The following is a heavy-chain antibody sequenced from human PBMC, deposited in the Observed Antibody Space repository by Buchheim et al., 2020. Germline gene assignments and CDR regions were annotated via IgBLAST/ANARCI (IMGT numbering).Heavy chain of an antibody. Sequence: QVQLVQSGAEVKKPGASVKVSCKASGYTFTSYDINWVRQATGQGLEWMGWMNPNSGNTGYAQKFQGRVTMTRTTSISTAYMELSSLRSEDTAVYYCASIGVDTAMDHYYYYGMDVWGQGTT. CDR1: GYTFTSYD. CDR3: ASIGVDTAMDHYYYYGMDV. CDR2: MNPNSGNT. J-gene: IGHJ6*02. D-gene: IGHD5-18*01. V-gene: IGHV1-8*01.